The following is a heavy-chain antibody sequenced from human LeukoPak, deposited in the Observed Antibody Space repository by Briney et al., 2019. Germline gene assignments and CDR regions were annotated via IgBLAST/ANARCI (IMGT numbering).Heavy chain of an antibody. CDR3: ARVSSSSEWYYYYYMDV. V-gene: IGHV1-69*04. CDR2: IIPILGIA. Sequence: VASVKVSCKASVGTFSSYAISWVRQAPGQGLEWMGRIIPILGIANYAQKFQGRVRITADKSTSTAYMELSSLRSEDTAVYYCARVSSSSEWYYYYYMDVWGKGTTVTVSS. CDR1: VGTFSSYA. D-gene: IGHD6-6*01. J-gene: IGHJ6*03.